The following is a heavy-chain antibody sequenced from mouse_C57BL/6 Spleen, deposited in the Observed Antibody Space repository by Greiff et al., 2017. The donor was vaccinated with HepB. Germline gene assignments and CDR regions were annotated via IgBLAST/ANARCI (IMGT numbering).Heavy chain of an antibody. CDR2: ISYDGSN. J-gene: IGHJ4*01. CDR1: GYSITSGYY. Sequence: VQLQESGPGLVKPSQSLSLTCSVTGYSITSGYYWNWIRQFPGNKLEWMGYISYDGSNNYNPSLKNRISITRDTSKNQFFLKLNSVTTEDTATYYCARDGGIHYAMDYWGQGTSVTVSS. V-gene: IGHV3-6*01. CDR3: ARDGGIHYAMDY.